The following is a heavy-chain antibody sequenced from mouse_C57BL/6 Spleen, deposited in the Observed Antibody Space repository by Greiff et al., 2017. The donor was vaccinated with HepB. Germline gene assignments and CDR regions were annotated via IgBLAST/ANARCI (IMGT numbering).Heavy chain of an antibody. CDR3: ARYGVTPSFAY. Sequence: VQLQQSGPELVKPGASVKISCKASGYTFTDYYMNWVKQSHGKSLEWIGDINPNNGGTSYNQKFKGKATLTVDKSSSTAYMELRSLTSEDSAVYYCARYGVTPSFAYWGQGTLVTVSA. J-gene: IGHJ3*01. CDR2: INPNNGGT. V-gene: IGHV1-26*01. CDR1: GYTFTDYY. D-gene: IGHD2-2*01.